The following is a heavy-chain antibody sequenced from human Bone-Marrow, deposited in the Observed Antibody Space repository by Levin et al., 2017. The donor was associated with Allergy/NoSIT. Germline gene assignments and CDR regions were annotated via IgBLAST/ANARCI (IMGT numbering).Heavy chain of an antibody. Sequence: ASVKVSCKASGYTFTGYYIHWVRQAPGQGPEWMGRINPDSDVTDYAPKFRGRVTMTADTSITTAYMELSSLRSDDTAVYFCARDAEGVVALKYYYYYMDVWGRGTTVTVSS. D-gene: IGHD2-15*01. V-gene: IGHV1-2*02. J-gene: IGHJ6*03. CDR2: INPDSDVT. CDR3: ARDAEGVVALKYYYYYMDV. CDR1: GYTFTGYY.